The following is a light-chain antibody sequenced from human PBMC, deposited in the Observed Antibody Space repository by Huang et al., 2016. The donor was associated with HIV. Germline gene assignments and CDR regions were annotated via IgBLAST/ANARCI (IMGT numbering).Light chain of an antibody. CDR3: QHRGSGPSFT. J-gene: IGKJ3*01. V-gene: IGKV3-11*01. Sequence: EIVLTQSPATLSLSPGESATLSCRASQSVTTYLAWYQQKPGQAPRLLIHNASNRATGIPGRVSGSGSGTDFTLTISSLEPEDFAVYYCQHRGSGPSFTFGPGTRVDIK. CDR1: QSVTTY. CDR2: NAS.